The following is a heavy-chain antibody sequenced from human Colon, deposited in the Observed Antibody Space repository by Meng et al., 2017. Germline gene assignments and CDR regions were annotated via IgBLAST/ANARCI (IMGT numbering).Heavy chain of an antibody. J-gene: IGHJ5*02. Sequence: QVQLQESGPGLVQPSQTPSRTCTVSGGSISRCDYYWSWIRQPPGKGLEWIGYIYYSGSTYSNASLKSRVTISIDRSKNQFSLKLSSVTAADTAVYYCARDRKHYGERGWFDPWGQGTLVTVSS. CDR2: IYYSGST. V-gene: IGHV4-30-4*01. CDR1: GGSISRCDYY. D-gene: IGHD4-17*01. CDR3: ARDRKHYGERGWFDP.